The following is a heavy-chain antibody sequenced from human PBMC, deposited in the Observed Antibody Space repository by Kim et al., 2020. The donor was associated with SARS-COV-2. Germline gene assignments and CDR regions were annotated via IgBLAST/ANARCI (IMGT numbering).Heavy chain of an antibody. Sequence: GGSLRLSCAASGFTFSSYWMHWVRQAPGKGLVWVSRISGDGSSTNYADSVKGRFTISRDTSKNTLYLQMNSLRAEDTAVYYCARGRLAAAVGNADNWFDPWGQGTLVTVSS. CDR3: ARGRLAAAVGNADNWFDP. CDR2: ISGDGSST. CDR1: GFTFSSYW. V-gene: IGHV3-74*01. D-gene: IGHD6-13*01. J-gene: IGHJ5*02.